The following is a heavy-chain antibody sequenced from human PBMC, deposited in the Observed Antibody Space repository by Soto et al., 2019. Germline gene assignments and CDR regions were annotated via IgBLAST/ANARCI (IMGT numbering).Heavy chain of an antibody. CDR3: ARRGSGSYYDY. D-gene: IGHD1-26*01. CDR1: GFTFSSYA. Sequence: EVQLLESGGGLVKRGGSLRLSCAASGFTFSSYAMRWVRQAPGKGLEWVSAISGSGGSTYYADSVKGRFTISRDNSKNTLYLQMNSLRAEDTAVYYCARRGSGSYYDYWGQGTLVTVSS. V-gene: IGHV3-23*01. J-gene: IGHJ4*02. CDR2: ISGSGGST.